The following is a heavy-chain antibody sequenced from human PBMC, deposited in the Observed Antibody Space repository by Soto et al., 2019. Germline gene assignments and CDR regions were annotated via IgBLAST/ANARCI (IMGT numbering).Heavy chain of an antibody. CDR2: IIPIFGTA. J-gene: IGHJ6*02. D-gene: IGHD2-2*01. V-gene: IGHV1-69*06. Sequence: GASVKVSCKASGGTFSSYAISWVRQAPGQGLEWMGGIIPIFGTANYAQKFQGRVTITADKSTSTAYMELSSLRSEDTAVYYCARDNCSSTSCYYPFYYYVMDVWGQGTTVTVSS. CDR1: GGTFSSYA. CDR3: ARDNCSSTSCYYPFYYYVMDV.